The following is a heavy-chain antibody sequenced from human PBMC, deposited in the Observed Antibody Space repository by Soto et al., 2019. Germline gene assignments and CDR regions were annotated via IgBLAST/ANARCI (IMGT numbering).Heavy chain of an antibody. CDR3: ARHISLERRPFDY. D-gene: IGHD1-1*01. V-gene: IGHV4-39*01. CDR1: GGSISSSSYY. J-gene: IGHJ4*02. Sequence: QLQLQESGPGLVKPSETLSLTCTVSGGSISSSSYYWGWIRQPPGKGLEWIGSIYYSGSTYYNPSLKSRVTIPVDTSKTQFSLKLSSVTAADTAVYYCARHISLERRPFDYWGQGTLVTVSS. CDR2: IYYSGST.